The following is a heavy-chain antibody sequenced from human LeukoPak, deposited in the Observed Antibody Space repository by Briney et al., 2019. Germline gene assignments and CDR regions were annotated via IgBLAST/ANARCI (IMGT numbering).Heavy chain of an antibody. CDR1: GFPLSSYA. V-gene: IGHV3-23*01. Sequence: GGSLRLSCAVSGFPLSSYAMSWVRQAPGKGLEWVSATSSSDAGTYYADSVRGRFTISRDNAKNTLYLQMNSLRDEDTAVYYCARVGGYNSYFDYRGQGSLVTVSS. D-gene: IGHD5-24*01. J-gene: IGHJ4*02. CDR2: TSSSDAGT. CDR3: ARVGGYNSYFDY.